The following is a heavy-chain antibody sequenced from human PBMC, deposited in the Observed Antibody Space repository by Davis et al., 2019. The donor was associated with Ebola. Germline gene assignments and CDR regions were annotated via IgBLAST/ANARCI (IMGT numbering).Heavy chain of an antibody. CDR3: AGSGGWGGHGMDV. V-gene: IGHV4-4*02. D-gene: IGHD3-10*01. J-gene: IGHJ6*02. Sequence: MPSETLSLTCAVSGGSISSSNWWSWIRQPPGKGLEWIGEINHSGSTNYNPSLKSRVTISVDTSKNQFSLKLSSVTAADTAVYYCAGSGGWGGHGMDVWGQGTTVTVSS. CDR2: INHSGST. CDR1: GGSISSSNW.